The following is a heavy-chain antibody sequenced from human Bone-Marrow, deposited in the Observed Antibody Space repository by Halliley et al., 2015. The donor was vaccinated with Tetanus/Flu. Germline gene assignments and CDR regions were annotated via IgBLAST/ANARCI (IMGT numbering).Heavy chain of an antibody. V-gene: IGHV4-34*01. CDR1: GGSFGDSGYY. Sequence: GLVKPSETLTLTCAVYGGSFGDSGYYWNWCRQPPGKGLEWIGEIIPYGNINYNQSLQSRVTISVDTSKNQFSLKLSSVSAADTAVYYCARGHRVSNGWGTYYNYGMDAWGQGTAVSVS. CDR2: IIPYGNI. J-gene: IGHJ6*02. CDR3: ARGHRVSNGWGTYYNYGMDA. D-gene: IGHD6-19*01.